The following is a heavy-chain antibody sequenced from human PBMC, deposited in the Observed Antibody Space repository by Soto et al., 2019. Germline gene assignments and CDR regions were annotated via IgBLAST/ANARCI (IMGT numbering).Heavy chain of an antibody. CDR2: ISGSGGST. CDR1: GFTFSSYA. D-gene: IGHD3-16*02. J-gene: IGHJ4*02. V-gene: IGHV3-23*01. CDR3: AKEGDPLTFGGVIVYFDY. Sequence: GGSLRLSCAASGFTFSSYAMSWVRQAPGKGLEWVSAISGSGGSTYYADSVKGRFTISRENSKNPLYLQMNSLRAEDTAVYYCAKEGDPLTFGGVIVYFDYWGQGTLVTVSS.